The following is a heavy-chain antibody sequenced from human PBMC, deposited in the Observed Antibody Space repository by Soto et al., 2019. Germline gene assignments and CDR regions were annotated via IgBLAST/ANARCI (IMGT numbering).Heavy chain of an antibody. CDR3: AVQSTYYYGSGSLNWFDP. Sequence: PSETLSLTCTVSGGSISSGGYYCSCIRQHPWKGLEWIGYIYYSGSTYYNPSLKSRVTISVDTSKNQFSLKLSSVTAADTAVYYCAVQSTYYYGSGSLNWFDPWGQGTLVTVSS. D-gene: IGHD3-10*01. CDR1: GGSISSGGYY. J-gene: IGHJ5*02. V-gene: IGHV4-31*03. CDR2: IYYSGST.